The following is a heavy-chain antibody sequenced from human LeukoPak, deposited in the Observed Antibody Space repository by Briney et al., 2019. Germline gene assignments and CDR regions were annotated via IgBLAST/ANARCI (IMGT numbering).Heavy chain of an antibody. CDR3: ASSWTSGSYGDYYMDV. D-gene: IGHD1-26*01. Sequence: ASVKVSCKASGYTFTSYGISWVRQAPGQGLEWMGWISAYNGNTNYAQKLQGRVTITTDTSTSTAYMELRSLRSDDTAVYYCASSWTSGSYGDYYMDVWGKGTTVTVSS. V-gene: IGHV1-18*01. J-gene: IGHJ6*03. CDR2: ISAYNGNT. CDR1: GYTFTSYG.